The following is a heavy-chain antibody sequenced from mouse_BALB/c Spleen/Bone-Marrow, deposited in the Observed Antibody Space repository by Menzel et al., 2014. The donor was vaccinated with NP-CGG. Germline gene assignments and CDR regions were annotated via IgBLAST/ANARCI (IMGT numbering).Heavy chain of an antibody. Sequence: QVQLQQSGPELVKPGASVKISCKASGYAFSSSWMNWVKQRPGQGLEWIGRIYPGDGDTNYNGKFKGKATLTADKSSSTAYMQLSSLTPVDSAVYFCARRGGNPSFDYWGQGTTLTVSS. J-gene: IGHJ2*01. CDR1: GYAFSSSW. CDR2: IYPGDGDT. D-gene: IGHD2-1*01. V-gene: IGHV1-82*01. CDR3: ARRGGNPSFDY.